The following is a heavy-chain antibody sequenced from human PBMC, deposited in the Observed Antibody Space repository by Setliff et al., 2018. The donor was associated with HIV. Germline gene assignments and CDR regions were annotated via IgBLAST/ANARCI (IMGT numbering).Heavy chain of an antibody. J-gene: IGHJ4*01. CDR2: IYYSGGT. CDR3: ARHHLVDPFDY. CDR1: GDSISSYY. Sequence: PSETLSLTCIVSGDSISSYYWSWIRQPPGKGLEWLGYIYYSGGTNYNPSLKSRVTLSVDTSKNQFSLKLSSVTAADTAVYYCARHHLVDPFDYWGHGTLVTVSS. D-gene: IGHD2-2*01. V-gene: IGHV4-59*08.